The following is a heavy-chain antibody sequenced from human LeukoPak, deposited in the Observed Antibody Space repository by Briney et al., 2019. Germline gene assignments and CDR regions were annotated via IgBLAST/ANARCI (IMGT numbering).Heavy chain of an antibody. CDR3: ATGGYSSGWHTQWASGMDV. Sequence: GGSLRLSCAASGFTVSSNCMSWVRQAPGKGLEWVSVIYSGGSTYYADSVKGRFTISRHNSKNTLYLQMNSLRAEDTAVYYCATGGYSSGWHTQWASGMDVWGQGTTVTVSS. V-gene: IGHV3-53*04. CDR2: IYSGGST. J-gene: IGHJ6*02. D-gene: IGHD6-19*01. CDR1: GFTVSSNC.